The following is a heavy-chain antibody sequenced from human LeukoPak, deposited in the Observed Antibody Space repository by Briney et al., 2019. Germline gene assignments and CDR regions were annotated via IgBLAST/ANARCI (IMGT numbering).Heavy chain of an antibody. CDR1: GFTFSDYY. CDR3: ASGGIYYGAAFDF. CDR2: ISSSSSTI. Sequence: GGSLRLSCAASGFTFSDYYMNWVRQAPGKGLEWVSYISSSSSTIYYADSVKGRFTISRDNAKNSLYLQMNSLRAEDTALYYCASGGIYYGAAFDFWGQGTLVTVSS. J-gene: IGHJ4*02. V-gene: IGHV3-11*01. D-gene: IGHD1-26*01.